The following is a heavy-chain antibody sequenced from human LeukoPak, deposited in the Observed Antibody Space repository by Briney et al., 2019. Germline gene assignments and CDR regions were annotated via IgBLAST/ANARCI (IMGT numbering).Heavy chain of an antibody. CDR1: GGSINRYK. CDR2: INHSGST. CDR3: ARHSTFFGVVIIKGRVRGPFDY. V-gene: IGHV4-34*01. D-gene: IGHD3-3*01. J-gene: IGHJ4*02. Sequence: SETLSLTCIVSGGSINRYKWSWIRQPPGKGLEWIGEINHSGSTNYNPSLKSRVTISVDTSKNQFSLKLSSVTAADTAVYYCARHSTFFGVVIIKGRVRGPFDYWGQGTLVTVSS.